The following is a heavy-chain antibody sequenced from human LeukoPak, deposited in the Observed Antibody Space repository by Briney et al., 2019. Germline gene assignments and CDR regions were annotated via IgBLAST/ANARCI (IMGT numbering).Heavy chain of an antibody. V-gene: IGHV3-43*01. CDR2: INWDGGSA. Sequence: GGSLRLSCAASGFTFDEYTMHWVRRAPGKGLQWVSLINWDGGSAYYADSVKGRFTISRDNSKDSLYLQMNSLRTEDTALYYCAKGRGYGSGYYFDYWGQGTLVTVSS. D-gene: IGHD3-22*01. CDR1: GFTFDEYT. CDR3: AKGRGYGSGYYFDY. J-gene: IGHJ4*02.